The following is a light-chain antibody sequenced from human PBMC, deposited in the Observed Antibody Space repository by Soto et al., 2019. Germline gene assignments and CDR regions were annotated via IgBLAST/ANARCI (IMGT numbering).Light chain of an antibody. CDR1: TGAVTSGHY. CDR2: DTS. Sequence: QAVVTQEPSLTVSPGGTVTLTCGSSTGAVTSGHYPFWFQQKPGQAPRTLISDTSNKHSWTPARFSGSLLGGKAALTLSGAQPEDEADYYCLLSSSAARVIFGGGTQLTVL. CDR3: LLSSSAARVI. V-gene: IGLV7-46*01. J-gene: IGLJ2*01.